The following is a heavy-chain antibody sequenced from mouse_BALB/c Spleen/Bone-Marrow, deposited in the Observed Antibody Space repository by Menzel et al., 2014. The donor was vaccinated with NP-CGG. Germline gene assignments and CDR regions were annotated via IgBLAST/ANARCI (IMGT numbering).Heavy chain of an antibody. V-gene: IGHV5-17*02. Sequence: VQLQQSGGGLVQPGGSLKLSCAASGFTFSSFGMHWVRQAPEKGLEWVAYISSGSSTIYYADTVKGRFTISRDNPKNTLFLQMTSLRSEDTAMYYCARTTYYAMDYWGQGTSVTVSS. CDR1: GFTFSSFG. CDR2: ISSGSSTI. CDR3: ARTTYYAMDY. J-gene: IGHJ4*01. D-gene: IGHD2-12*01.